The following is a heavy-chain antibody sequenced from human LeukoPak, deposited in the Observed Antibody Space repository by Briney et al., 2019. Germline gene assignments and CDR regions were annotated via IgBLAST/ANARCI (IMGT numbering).Heavy chain of an antibody. V-gene: IGHV3-23*01. J-gene: IGHJ3*02. CDR1: GFTFGDYA. Sequence: GRSLRLSCTASGFTFGDYAMSWVRQAPGNGLEWVSTINYSGDTTYYADSVTGRFTISRDNAMNTLYLQMNSLRVDDTAIYYCAKSKNWGYGHGTFDMWGQGTLVTVSS. D-gene: IGHD3-16*01. CDR2: INYSGDTT. CDR3: AKSKNWGYGHGTFDM.